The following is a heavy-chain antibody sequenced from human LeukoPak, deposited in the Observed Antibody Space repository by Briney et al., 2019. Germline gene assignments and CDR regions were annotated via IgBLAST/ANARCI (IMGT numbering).Heavy chain of an antibody. Sequence: SETLSLTCAVSGGSISSGGYSWSWIRQPPGKGLEWIGYIYHSGSTYYNPSLKSRVTISVDRSKNQFSLKLSSVTAADTAVYYCASQGYCSGGSCYSGNAFDIWGQGTMVTVSS. CDR3: ASQGYCSGGSCYSGNAFDI. D-gene: IGHD2-15*01. J-gene: IGHJ3*02. CDR1: GGSISSGGYS. CDR2: IYHSGST. V-gene: IGHV4-30-2*02.